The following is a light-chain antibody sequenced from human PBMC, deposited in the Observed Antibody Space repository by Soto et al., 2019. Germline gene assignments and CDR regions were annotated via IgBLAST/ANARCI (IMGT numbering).Light chain of an antibody. CDR3: QQLKSYPWT. CDR2: AAS. Sequence: MPMTPCPFSVSLPLADRVPITCRASQGIRNDLGWYQQKPGKAPKLLIYAASSLQSGVPSRFSGSGSGTDFTLTISSLQPEDFATYYCQQLKSYPWTFGQGTKVDIK. J-gene: IGKJ1*01. V-gene: IGKV1-6*01. CDR1: QGIRND.